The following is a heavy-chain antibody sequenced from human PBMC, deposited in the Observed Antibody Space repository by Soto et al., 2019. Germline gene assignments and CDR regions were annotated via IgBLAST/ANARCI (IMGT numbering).Heavy chain of an antibody. D-gene: IGHD3-3*01. CDR3: AKGGLSTTFYFDS. Sequence: EVQLLESGGGLVQPGGSLRLTCAASGFTLSNYAMTWVRQAPGKGLEWFSSISSSSSGGGTHYADSVKGRFIISRDNSENTLSLQLNSLRAEDTAIDYCAKGGLSTTFYFDSWGQGTLVTVSS. J-gene: IGHJ4*02. CDR2: ISSSSSGGGT. CDR1: GFTLSNYA. V-gene: IGHV3-23*01.